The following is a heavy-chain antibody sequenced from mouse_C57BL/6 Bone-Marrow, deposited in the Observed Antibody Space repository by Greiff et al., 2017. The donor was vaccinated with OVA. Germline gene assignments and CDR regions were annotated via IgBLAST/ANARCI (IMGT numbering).Heavy chain of an antibody. CDR1: GYTFTSYW. Sequence: QVHVKQPGAELVKPGASVKLSCKASGYTFTSYWMHWVKQRPGQGLEWIGMIHPNSGSTNYNEKFKSKATLTVDKSSSTAYMQLSSLTSEDSAVYYCAREGYYSYWGQGTLVTVSA. CDR3: AREGYYSY. V-gene: IGHV1-64*01. CDR2: IHPNSGST. D-gene: IGHD2-3*01. J-gene: IGHJ3*01.